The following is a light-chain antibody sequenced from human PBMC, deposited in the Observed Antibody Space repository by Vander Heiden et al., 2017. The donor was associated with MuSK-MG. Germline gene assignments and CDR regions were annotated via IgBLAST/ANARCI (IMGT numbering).Light chain of an antibody. CDR2: EVS. V-gene: IGLV2-23*02. Sequence: QSALTQPASVSGSPGQSITISCTGTSSDVGSYNLVSWYQQHQGNAPKLMIYEVSKRPSGVSTRFSGSKSGNTASLTISGLQAEDEADYYCCSYAGSSTWVFGGGTKLTVL. CDR1: SSDVGSYNL. J-gene: IGLJ3*02. CDR3: CSYAGSSTWV.